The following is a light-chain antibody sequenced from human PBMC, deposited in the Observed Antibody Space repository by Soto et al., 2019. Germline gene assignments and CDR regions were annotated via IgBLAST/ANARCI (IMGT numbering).Light chain of an antibody. CDR3: LQYSSYPWT. Sequence: DIQMTQSPSSLSASVGDRVTITCRASQDVRDDLCWYQQTPGKAPERLIYEASTLHRGVPSRFSGIGSGTEFTLTISSLQPEDFATYYGLQYSSYPWTFGQGTNVEIK. J-gene: IGKJ1*01. CDR1: QDVRDD. V-gene: IGKV1-17*01. CDR2: EAS.